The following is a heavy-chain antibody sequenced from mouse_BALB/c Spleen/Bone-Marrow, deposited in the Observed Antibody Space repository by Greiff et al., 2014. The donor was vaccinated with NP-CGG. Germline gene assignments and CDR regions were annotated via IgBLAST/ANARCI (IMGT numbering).Heavy chain of an antibody. Sequence: VQLQQPGAELVKPGASVKLSCTASGFNIKDTYMHWVKQRPEQGLEWIGRIDPANGNTKYVPKFQGKATITADTSSNTAYLQLSSLTSEDTAVYYCARYYRYYYAMDYWGQGTSVTVSS. CDR3: ARYYRYYYAMDY. CDR2: IDPANGNT. CDR1: GFNIKDTY. J-gene: IGHJ4*01. D-gene: IGHD1-1*01. V-gene: IGHV14-3*02.